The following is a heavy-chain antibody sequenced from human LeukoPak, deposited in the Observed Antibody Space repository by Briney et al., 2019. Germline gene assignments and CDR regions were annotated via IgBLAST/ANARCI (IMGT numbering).Heavy chain of an antibody. CDR1: GGSISSGDYS. V-gene: IGHV4-30-4*01. D-gene: IGHD2-15*01. CDR3: ARLYCSGGSCSSENWYFDL. CDR2: IYYSGST. J-gene: IGHJ2*01. Sequence: PSETLSLTCTVSGGSISSGDYSWSWVRQPPGKGLEWIGYIYYSGSTYYNPSLKSRVTISVDTSKNQFSLKLSSVTAADTAVYYCARLYCSGGSCSSENWYFDLWGRGTLVTVSS.